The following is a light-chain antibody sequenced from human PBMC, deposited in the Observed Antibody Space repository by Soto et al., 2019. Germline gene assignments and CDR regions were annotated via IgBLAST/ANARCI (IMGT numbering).Light chain of an antibody. CDR3: QHYGKLPLT. Sequence: EIVLTQSPVTLSLSPGERVTLSCRASQIVTSTDLAWYQQKHGQAPRLLIYGGSRRATGIPDRFSGGGSGTDFTLTISRLEPEDFAVYVCQHYGKLPLTFGGGTKVDIK. CDR1: QIVTSTD. V-gene: IGKV3-20*01. CDR2: GGS. J-gene: IGKJ4*01.